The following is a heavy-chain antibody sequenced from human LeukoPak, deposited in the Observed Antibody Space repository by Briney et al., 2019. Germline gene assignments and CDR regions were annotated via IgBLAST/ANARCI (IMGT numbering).Heavy chain of an antibody. D-gene: IGHD6-19*01. Sequence: PGGSLRLSCAASGFTFSSYAMSWVRQAPGKGLEWVSAISGSGGSTYYADSVKGRFTISRDNSKNTLYLQMNSLRPEDTAVFYCARDIYRHWLIQGGFFQNWGQGTLVTVSS. V-gene: IGHV3-23*01. CDR2: ISGSGGST. CDR1: GFTFSSYA. J-gene: IGHJ1*01. CDR3: ARDIYRHWLIQGGFFQN.